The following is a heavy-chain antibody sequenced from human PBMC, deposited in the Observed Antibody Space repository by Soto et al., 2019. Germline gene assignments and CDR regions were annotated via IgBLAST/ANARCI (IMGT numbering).Heavy chain of an antibody. CDR2: IYWDDDK. D-gene: IGHD4-17*01. CDR3: AHRAGDREAY. Sequence: QITLKESGPTLVKPTQTLTLTCTFSGFSLNNGGVGVGWIRQPPGKALEWLALIYWDDDKRYSPSLESRLTITKDTSKNQVALTMTNVDPVDTATYYCAHRAGDREAYWGQGTLVTVSS. CDR1: GFSLNNGGVG. J-gene: IGHJ4*02. V-gene: IGHV2-5*02.